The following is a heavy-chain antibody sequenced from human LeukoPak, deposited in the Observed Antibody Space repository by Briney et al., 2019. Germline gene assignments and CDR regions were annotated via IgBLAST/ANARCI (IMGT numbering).Heavy chain of an antibody. D-gene: IGHD3-22*01. CDR2: IYYSGST. J-gene: IGHJ5*02. CDR3: ARYEGGPYYYDSSGYYLPGWFDP. CDR1: GGSISSSSYY. Sequence: SETLSLTCTVSGGSISSSSYYWGWIRQPPGKGLEWIGSIYYSGSTYYNPSLKSRVTISVDTSKNQFSLKLSSVTAADTAVYYCARYEGGPYYYDSSGYYLPGWFDPWGQGTLVTVSS. V-gene: IGHV4-39*07.